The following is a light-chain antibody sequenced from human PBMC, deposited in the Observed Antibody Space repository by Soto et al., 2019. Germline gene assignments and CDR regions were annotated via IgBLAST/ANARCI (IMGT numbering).Light chain of an antibody. Sequence: EIVLTQSPGTLSLSPGERATLSCRASQSVSSSSLAWYQQKRGQAPRLLISGASGRATGIPDRFSGSGSGTEFTLTISRLEPEDFAVYYCQQYGSSPETFGQGTKVEIK. CDR1: QSVSSSS. CDR2: GAS. V-gene: IGKV3-20*01. J-gene: IGKJ1*01. CDR3: QQYGSSPET.